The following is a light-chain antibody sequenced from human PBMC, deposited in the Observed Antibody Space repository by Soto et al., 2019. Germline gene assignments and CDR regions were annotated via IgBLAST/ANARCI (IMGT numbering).Light chain of an antibody. CDR1: QSVSTN. V-gene: IGKV3-15*01. J-gene: IGKJ2*01. CDR3: QQYNNSPYT. CDR2: GAS. Sequence: EIVMTQSPDTLSVSPGERATLSCRASQSVSTNLAWYQQKPGQAPRLLIYGASTRATGIPARFSGSGSGTEFTLTISSLQSEDFAVYHCQQYNNSPYTFRQGTKLEIK.